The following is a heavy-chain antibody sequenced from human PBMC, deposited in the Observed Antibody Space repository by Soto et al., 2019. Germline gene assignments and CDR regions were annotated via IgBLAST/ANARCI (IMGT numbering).Heavy chain of an antibody. CDR1: GFTFSNYW. V-gene: IGHV3-74*01. CDR2: LNRDGSRT. Sequence: AQLVESGGGLVQPGGSLRLSCAASGFTFSNYWMHWVRQVPGQGPVWVSRLNRDGSRTDYADSVRGRFTIFRDNARNTLYLQMNSRRAEDTAMYYGARDPGGAGSYWGQGTLVTVSS. J-gene: IGHJ4*02. CDR3: ARDPGGAGSY. D-gene: IGHD1-26*01.